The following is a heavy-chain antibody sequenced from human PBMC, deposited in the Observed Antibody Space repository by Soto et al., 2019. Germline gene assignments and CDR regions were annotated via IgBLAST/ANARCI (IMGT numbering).Heavy chain of an antibody. V-gene: IGHV4-4*02. CDR2: VYHSGST. J-gene: IGHJ5*02. D-gene: IGHD2-15*01. CDR1: GGSISSSNW. Sequence: QVQLQESGPGLVKPSGTLSLTCAVSGGSISSSNWWGWVRQPPGKGLEWIGEVYHSGSTNYNPSLKSRGTISVDKSKSQFSLKLSSVTAADTAVYYCARAIAPRTTGWFDPWGQGTLVTVSS. CDR3: ARAIAPRTTGWFDP.